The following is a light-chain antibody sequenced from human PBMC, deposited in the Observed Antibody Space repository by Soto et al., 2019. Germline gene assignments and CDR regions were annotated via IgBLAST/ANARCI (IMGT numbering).Light chain of an antibody. V-gene: IGKV3-15*01. Sequence: EVVMTQSPATLSLSPGERSTCSCRASESVGSNLAWYQQKPGQAPSLLIYTTSTRASGVPARFSGSGSGTELTLTINSLQTEDFGLYYCQQYNSWPRTFGQGTKVDIK. CDR2: TTS. J-gene: IGKJ1*01. CDR3: QQYNSWPRT. CDR1: ESVGSN.